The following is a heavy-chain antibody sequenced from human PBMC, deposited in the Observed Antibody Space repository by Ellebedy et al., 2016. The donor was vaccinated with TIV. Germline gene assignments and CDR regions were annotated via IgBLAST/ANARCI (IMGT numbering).Heavy chain of an antibody. J-gene: IGHJ4*02. CDR2: IYYSGST. CDR1: NVSISSYS. CDR3: ARVSRYFEY. V-gene: IGHV4-59*01. Sequence: MPGGSLRLSCTVSNVSISSYSWSWIRQPPGKGLEWLGYIYYSGSTNYNPSLKSRVTISVDTSKNQFSLNLSSVTAADTAVYYCARVSRYFEYWGQGILVPVSS.